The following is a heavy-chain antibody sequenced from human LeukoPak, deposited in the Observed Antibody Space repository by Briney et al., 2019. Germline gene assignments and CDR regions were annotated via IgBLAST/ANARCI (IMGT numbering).Heavy chain of an antibody. CDR3: ARGDLIYCSSTSCPMDV. CDR2: ISSSGSTI. D-gene: IGHD2-2*01. V-gene: IGHV3-48*04. J-gene: IGHJ6*02. CDR1: GFTFSSYA. Sequence: GRSLRLSCAASGFTFSSYAMHWVRQAPGKGLEWVSYISSSGSTIYYADSVKGRFTISRDNAKNSLYLQMNSLRAEDTAVYYCARGDLIYCSSTSCPMDVWGQGTTVTVSS.